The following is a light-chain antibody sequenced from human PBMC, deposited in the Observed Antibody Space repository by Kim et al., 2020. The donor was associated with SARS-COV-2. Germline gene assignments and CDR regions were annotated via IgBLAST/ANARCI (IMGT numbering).Light chain of an antibody. CDR3: SSYTSSSTPPIV. Sequence: QPVLTQPASVSGSPGQSITISCTGTSSDVGGYNYVSWYQQHPGKAPKLMIYDVSNRPSGVSNRFSGSKSGNTASLTISGLQAEDEADYYCSSYTSSSTPPIVFGTGTKVTVL. V-gene: IGLV2-14*03. CDR1: SSDVGGYNY. CDR2: DVS. J-gene: IGLJ1*01.